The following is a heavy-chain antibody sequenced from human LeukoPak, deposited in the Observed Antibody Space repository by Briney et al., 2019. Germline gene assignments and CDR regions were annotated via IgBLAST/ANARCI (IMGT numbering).Heavy chain of an antibody. CDR3: ARGGPHSYGSGSYFGTYFDY. J-gene: IGHJ4*02. V-gene: IGHV1-18*01. Sequence: ASVKVSCKASGYTFTSFGISWVRQAPGQGLEWMGWISAYNGNTNYAQKLQGRVTMTTDTSTSTAYMELRSLRSDDTAVYYCARGGPHSYGSGSYFGTYFDYWGQGTLVTVSS. CDR2: ISAYNGNT. CDR1: GYTFTSFG. D-gene: IGHD3-10*01.